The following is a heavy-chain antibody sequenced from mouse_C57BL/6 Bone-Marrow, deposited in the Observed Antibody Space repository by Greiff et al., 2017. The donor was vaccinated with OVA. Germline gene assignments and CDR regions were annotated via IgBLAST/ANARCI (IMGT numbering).Heavy chain of an antibody. CDR3: ARPSYYYGSSYDFDY. CDR2: ISSGGSYT. CDR1: GFTFSSYG. J-gene: IGHJ2*01. V-gene: IGHV5-6*01. Sequence: EVQGVESGGDLVKPGGSLKLSCAASGFTFSSYGMSWVRQTPDKRLEWVATISSGGSYTYYPDSVKGRFTISRDNAKNTLYLQMSSLKSEDTAMYYCARPSYYYGSSYDFDYWGQGTTLTVSS. D-gene: IGHD1-1*01.